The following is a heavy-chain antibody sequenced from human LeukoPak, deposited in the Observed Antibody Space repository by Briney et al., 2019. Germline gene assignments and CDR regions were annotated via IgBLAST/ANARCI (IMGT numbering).Heavy chain of an antibody. CDR1: GITFSDHY. Sequence: KPGGSLRLSCAASGITFSDHYMNWICQAPGKGLEWVSYISSSGRTIDYADSVKGRFTISRDNAKNSLYLQMNSLRAEDTAVYYCARTKSEDAYGQHHGLDNWGQGTLVTVSS. J-gene: IGHJ4*02. V-gene: IGHV3-11*01. CDR2: ISSSGRTI. D-gene: IGHD3-10*01. CDR3: ARTKSEDAYGQHHGLDN.